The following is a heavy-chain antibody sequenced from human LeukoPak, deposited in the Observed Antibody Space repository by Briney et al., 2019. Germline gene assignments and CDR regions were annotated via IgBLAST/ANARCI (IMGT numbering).Heavy chain of an antibody. CDR3: ARCDNYDILTGYLWAFDY. CDR1: GGSISSYY. V-gene: IGHV4-59*08. CDR2: IYYSGST. Sequence: PSETLSLTCTVSGGSISSYYWSWIRQPPGKGLEWIGYIYYSGSTNYNPSLKSRVTISVDTSKNQFSLKLSSVTAADTAVYYCARCDNYDILTGYLWAFDYWGQGTQVTVS. D-gene: IGHD3-9*01. J-gene: IGHJ4*02.